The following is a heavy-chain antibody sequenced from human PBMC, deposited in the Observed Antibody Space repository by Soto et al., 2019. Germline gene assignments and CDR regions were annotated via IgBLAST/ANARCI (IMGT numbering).Heavy chain of an antibody. CDR3: AKDSPLSGRYQDLDY. CDR2: LTPGGETT. V-gene: IGHV3-23*01. D-gene: IGHD1-26*01. J-gene: IGHJ4*02. CDR1: GFTFSDFA. Sequence: GGSLSLSCVAPGFTFSDFAMTWVRQAPVEGLEWVSALTPGGETTHYMDSVRGRFTISRDNAKNTLYLEINSLTAADTAVYYCAKDSPLSGRYQDLDYWGQGTLVTVSS.